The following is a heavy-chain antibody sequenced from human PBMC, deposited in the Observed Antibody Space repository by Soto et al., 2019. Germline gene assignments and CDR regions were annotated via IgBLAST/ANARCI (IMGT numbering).Heavy chain of an antibody. CDR1: GCTFSSYA. CDR3: TSLKSHYYYYGMDV. Sequence: ASVNVSCKASGCTFSSYAISWVRQAPGQGLEWMGGISPIFGKANYAQKFHGRVTITADESTSTAYMELSSLRSEDTAVYCCTSLKSHYYYYGMDVWGQGTTVTVSS. CDR2: ISPIFGKA. J-gene: IGHJ6*02. V-gene: IGHV1-69*13.